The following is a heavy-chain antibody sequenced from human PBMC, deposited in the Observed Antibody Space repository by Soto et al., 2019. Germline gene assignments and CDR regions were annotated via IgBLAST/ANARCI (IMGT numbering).Heavy chain of an antibody. Sequence: QVQLQESGPGLVKPSQTLSLTCTVSGGSISSGGYYWSWLRQHPGKGLEWIGYIFDSGTTYYHPSLRSRVIISVGPSKRQFSMRLTSVTATDTAVYYCASQASGWYPDYWGQGTLVTVSS. J-gene: IGHJ4*02. D-gene: IGHD6-19*01. V-gene: IGHV4-31*03. CDR2: IFDSGTT. CDR3: ASQASGWYPDY. CDR1: GGSISSGGYY.